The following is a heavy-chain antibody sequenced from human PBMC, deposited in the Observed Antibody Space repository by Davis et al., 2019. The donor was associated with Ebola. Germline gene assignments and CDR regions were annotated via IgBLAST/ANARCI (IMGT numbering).Heavy chain of an antibody. CDR3: AKSFSSSPRLRYYYGMDV. CDR1: GFTFSSYA. J-gene: IGHJ6*02. D-gene: IGHD6-6*01. Sequence: GESLKISCAASGFTFSSYAMSWARQAPGKGLEWVSAISGSGGSTYYADSVKGRFTISRDNSKNTLYLQMNSLRAEDTAVYYCAKSFSSSPRLRYYYGMDVWGQGTTVTVSS. V-gene: IGHV3-23*01. CDR2: ISGSGGST.